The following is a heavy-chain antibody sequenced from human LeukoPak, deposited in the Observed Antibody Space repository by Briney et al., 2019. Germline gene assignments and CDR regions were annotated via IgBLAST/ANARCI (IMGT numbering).Heavy chain of an antibody. CDR3: ARLPYSSYWFDP. Sequence: SQTLSLTCTVSGGSISSSSYYWSWIRQPPGKGLEWIGEINHSGSTNYNPSLKSRVTISVDTSKNQFSLKLSSVTAADTAVYYCARLPYSSYWFDPWGQGTLVTVSS. CDR1: GGSISSSSYY. D-gene: IGHD6-6*01. CDR2: INHSGST. J-gene: IGHJ5*02. V-gene: IGHV4-39*07.